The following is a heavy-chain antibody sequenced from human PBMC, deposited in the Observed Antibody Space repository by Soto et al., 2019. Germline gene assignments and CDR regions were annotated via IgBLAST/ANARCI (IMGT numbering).Heavy chain of an antibody. CDR3: AKDLGAQGLPD. V-gene: IGHV3-23*01. CDR2: ISGSFNRT. CDR1: GFTFSSYA. Sequence: EVQLLESGGGLVQPRGSLRLSCAASGFTFSSYAMSWVRQAPGKGLAWVSLISGSFNRTYYADSVKGRFIISRDNSKNTVYLQMNSLRVEDTAVYYCAKDLGAQGLPDWGQGTLVTVSS. J-gene: IGHJ4*02.